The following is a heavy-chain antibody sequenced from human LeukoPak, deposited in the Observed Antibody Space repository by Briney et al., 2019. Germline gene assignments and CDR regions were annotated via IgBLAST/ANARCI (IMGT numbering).Heavy chain of an antibody. CDR3: AKSSYGSGSYYGPNFDC. D-gene: IGHD3-10*01. J-gene: IGHJ4*02. CDR2: ISGSGGST. Sequence: GGSLRLSCAASGFIFSNAMSWVRQPPGKGLEWVSAISGSGGSTYYADSVKGRFTISRDNSKNTLYLQMNSLRAEDTAVYYCAKSSYGSGSYYGPNFDCWGQGTLVTVSS. V-gene: IGHV3-23*01. CDR1: GFIFSNA.